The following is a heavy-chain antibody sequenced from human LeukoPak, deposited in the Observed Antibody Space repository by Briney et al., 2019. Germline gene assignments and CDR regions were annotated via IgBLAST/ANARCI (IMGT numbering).Heavy chain of an antibody. CDR2: IDTSGST. J-gene: IGHJ4*02. D-gene: IGHD3-10*01. V-gene: IGHV4-4*07. CDR3: ARAGDYYGSGSYYN. Sequence: SETLSLTCTVSGGSITSYYWSWIRQPAGKGLEWIGRIDTSGSTNYNPSLKSRVTMSIDTSTNHFSLKLSSVTAADTAVYYCARAGDYYGSGSYYNWGQGTLVTVSS. CDR1: GGSITSYY.